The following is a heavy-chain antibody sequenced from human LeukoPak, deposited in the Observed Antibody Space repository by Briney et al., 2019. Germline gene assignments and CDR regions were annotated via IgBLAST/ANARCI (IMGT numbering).Heavy chain of an antibody. CDR3: AKGLSIATRGRYYYDSVDY. Sequence: GGSLRLSCAASGFTFSSYGMHWVRQAPGKGLEWVAFIRYDGSNKYYADSVKGRFTISRDNSKNTLYLQMNSLRAEDTAVYYCAKGLSIATRGRYYYDSVDYWGQGTLVTVSS. CDR1: GFTFSSYG. V-gene: IGHV3-30*02. CDR2: IRYDGSNK. J-gene: IGHJ4*02. D-gene: IGHD3-22*01.